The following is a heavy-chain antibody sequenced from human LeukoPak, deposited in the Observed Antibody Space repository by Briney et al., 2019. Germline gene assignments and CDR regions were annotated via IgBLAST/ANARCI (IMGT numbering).Heavy chain of an antibody. CDR3: ASRKLGNDY. CDR1: GGSISSSSYY. CDR2: IYYSGST. D-gene: IGHD7-27*01. J-gene: IGHJ4*02. V-gene: IGHV4-39*07. Sequence: PSETLSLTCTVSGGSISSSSYYWGWIRQPPGKGLEWIGSIYYSGSTYYNRSLKSRVTISADTSKNQFSLKLISVTAADTAVYYCASRKLGNDYWGQGTLVTVSS.